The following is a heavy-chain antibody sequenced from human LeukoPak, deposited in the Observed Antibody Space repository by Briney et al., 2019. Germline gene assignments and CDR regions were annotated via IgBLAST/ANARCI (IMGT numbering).Heavy chain of an antibody. CDR1: GFTFDDYA. Sequence: GGSPRLSCAASGFTFDDYAMHWVRQAPGKGPEWVSGISWNSGSIGYADSVKGRFTFSRDNAKNSLYLQMNSLRAEDTALYYCAKAFTFGGVIAPFDYWGQGTLVTVSS. CDR3: AKAFTFGGVIAPFDY. D-gene: IGHD3-16*02. CDR2: ISWNSGSI. J-gene: IGHJ4*02. V-gene: IGHV3-9*01.